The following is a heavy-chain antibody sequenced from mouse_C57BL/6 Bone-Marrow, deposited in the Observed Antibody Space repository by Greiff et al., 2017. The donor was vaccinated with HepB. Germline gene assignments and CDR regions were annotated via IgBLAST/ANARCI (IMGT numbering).Heavy chain of an antibody. V-gene: IGHV5-4*01. J-gene: IGHJ4*01. CDR1: GFTFSSYA. CDR3: ARDRSLYYYGSSPHYYAMDY. Sequence: EVQRVESGGGLVKPGGSLKLSCAASGFTFSSYAMSWVRQTPEKRLEWVATISDGGSYTYYPDNVKGRFTISRDNAKNNLYLQMSHLKSEDTAMYYCARDRSLYYYGSSPHYYAMDYWGQGTSVTVSS. CDR2: ISDGGSYT. D-gene: IGHD1-1*01.